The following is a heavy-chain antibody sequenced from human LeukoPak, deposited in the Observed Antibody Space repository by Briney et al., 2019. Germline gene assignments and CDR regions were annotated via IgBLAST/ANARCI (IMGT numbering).Heavy chain of an antibody. J-gene: IGHJ4*02. CDR2: ISAYNGNT. V-gene: IGHV1-18*01. Sequence: ASVKVSCKASGYTFTSYGISWVRQSPGQGLEWMGWISAYNGNTNYAQKLQGRVTMTTDTSTSTAYMELRSLRSDDTAVYYCARDRLSRMSPPYFDYWGQGTLVTVSS. CDR3: ARDRLSRMSPPYFDY. D-gene: IGHD1-14*01. CDR1: GYTFTSYG.